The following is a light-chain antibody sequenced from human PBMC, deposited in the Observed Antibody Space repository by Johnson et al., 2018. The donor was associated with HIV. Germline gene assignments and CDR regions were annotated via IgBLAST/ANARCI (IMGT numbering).Light chain of an antibody. CDR2: DNH. J-gene: IGLJ1*01. CDR1: SSNIGNNY. CDR3: GTWDSSLSAYV. V-gene: IGLV1-51*01. Sequence: QSVLTQPPSVSAAPGQKVTISCSGSSSNIGNNYVSWYQQVPGTAPKLLIYDNHKRPSGIPDRFSGSKSGTSATLGITGLQTGDEADYYCGTWDSSLSAYVFGTGTKVTCL.